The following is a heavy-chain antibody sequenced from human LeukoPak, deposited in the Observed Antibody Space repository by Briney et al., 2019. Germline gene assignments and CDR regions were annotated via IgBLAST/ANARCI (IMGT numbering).Heavy chain of an antibody. D-gene: IGHD3-10*01. Sequence: SETLSLTCAVYGGSFSGYYWSWIRQPPGKGLEWIGEINHSGNTNYNPSLKSRVTISVDTSKNQFSLKLSSVTAADTAVYYCARAWFGDRNYYYYMDVWGKGTTVTISS. CDR1: GGSFSGYY. V-gene: IGHV4-34*01. J-gene: IGHJ6*03. CDR2: INHSGNT. CDR3: ARAWFGDRNYYYYMDV.